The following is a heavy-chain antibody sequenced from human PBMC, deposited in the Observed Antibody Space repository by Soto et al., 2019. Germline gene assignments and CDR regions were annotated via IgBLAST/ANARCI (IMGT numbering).Heavy chain of an antibody. CDR3: ARGGVDYYDSSGYYFSPYYFDY. Sequence: PSETLSLTCAVYGGSFSGYYWSWIRQPPGKGLEWIGQINHSGRTNYNPSLKSRVTISVDTSKNQFSLKLSSVTAADTAVYYCARGGVDYYDSSGYYFSPYYFDYWGQGTLVTVSS. CDR2: INHSGRT. D-gene: IGHD3-22*01. CDR1: GGSFSGYY. J-gene: IGHJ4*02. V-gene: IGHV4-34*01.